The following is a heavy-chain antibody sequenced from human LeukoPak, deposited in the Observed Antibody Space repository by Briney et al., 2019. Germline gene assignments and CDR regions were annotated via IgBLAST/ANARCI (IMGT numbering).Heavy chain of an antibody. J-gene: IGHJ5*02. CDR1: GATISSDGHY. D-gene: IGHD3-16*01. Sequence: PSETLSLTCTVSGATISSDGHYWSWIRHHPGKGLEWIGYIYYRGDTYYNPSLESRVTISVDTSENQFSLKLTSVTAADTAVYYCARVGDVPQSPFDPWGQGTLVSVSS. CDR3: ARVGDVPQSPFDP. V-gene: IGHV4-31*03. CDR2: IYYRGDT.